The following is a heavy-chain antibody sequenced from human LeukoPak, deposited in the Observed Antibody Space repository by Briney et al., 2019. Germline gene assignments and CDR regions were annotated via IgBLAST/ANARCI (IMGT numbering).Heavy chain of an antibody. CDR1: GFTFSDYA. Sequence: PGGSLRLSCAASGFTFSDYAMSWVRQAPGKGLEWVSTISGSGGSAYYADSVKGRFTISRDSSKNTLYLQMNSLRAEDTAVYYCARDGPIDYYDSSGYYSNYFDYWGQGTLVTVSS. CDR3: ARDGPIDYYDSSGYYSNYFDY. CDR2: ISGSGGSA. V-gene: IGHV3-23*01. D-gene: IGHD3-22*01. J-gene: IGHJ4*02.